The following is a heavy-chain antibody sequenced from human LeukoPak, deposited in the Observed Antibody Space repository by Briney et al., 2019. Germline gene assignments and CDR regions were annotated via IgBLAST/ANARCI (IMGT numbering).Heavy chain of an antibody. CDR1: GFTFSSYG. Sequence: PGGSLRLSCAASGFTFSSYGMHWVRQAPGKGLEWVAVISYDGSNKYYADSVKGRFTISRDNSKNTLYLQMNSLRAEDTAVYYCAKFPQYYDSSGGWFDPWGQGTLVTVSS. V-gene: IGHV3-30*18. CDR2: ISYDGSNK. CDR3: AKFPQYYDSSGGWFDP. J-gene: IGHJ5*02. D-gene: IGHD3-22*01.